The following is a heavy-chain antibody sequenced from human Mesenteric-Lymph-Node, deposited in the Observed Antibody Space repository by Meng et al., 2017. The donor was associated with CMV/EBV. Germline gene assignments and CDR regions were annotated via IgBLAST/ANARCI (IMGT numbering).Heavy chain of an antibody. D-gene: IGHD3-10*01. CDR1: GYTFTSYF. CDR3: ARKSITMVRGVIHYYYYGMDV. J-gene: IGHJ6*02. V-gene: IGHV1-2*02. Sequence: ASVKVSCKASGYTFTSYFLHWVRQAPGQGLEWMGWVNPNSGGTNYAQKFQGRVTMTRDTSISTAYMELSRLRSEDTAVYYCARKSITMVRGVIHYYYYGMDVWGQGTTVTVSS. CDR2: VNPNSGGT.